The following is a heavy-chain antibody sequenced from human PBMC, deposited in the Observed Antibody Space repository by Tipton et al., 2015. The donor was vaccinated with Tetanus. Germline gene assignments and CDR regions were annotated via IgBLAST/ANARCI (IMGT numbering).Heavy chain of an antibody. Sequence: TLSLTCTVSGGSLNIFYWNWIRQPVGKGLEWIGRVYSSGSTNYNPSLKSRVTMLIDASKNQFCLELTSVTAADTAVYYCARDFRERSGTYYSYYYTMDVWGQGTTVTVSS. J-gene: IGHJ6*02. CDR3: ARDFRERSGTYYSYYYTMDV. V-gene: IGHV4-4*07. CDR2: VYSSGST. CDR1: GGSLNIFY. D-gene: IGHD1-26*01.